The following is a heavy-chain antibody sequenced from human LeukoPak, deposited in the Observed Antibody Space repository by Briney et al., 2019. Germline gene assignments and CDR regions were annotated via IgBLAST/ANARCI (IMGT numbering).Heavy chain of an antibody. J-gene: IGHJ3*02. Sequence: SVKVSCKASGYTFTSYDINWVRQAPGQGLEWMGRIIPILGMANYAQKFQGRVTITADKSTSTAYMELSSLRSEDTAVYYCAREAPSAVGATVAFDIWGQGTMVTVSS. D-gene: IGHD1-26*01. CDR3: AREAPSAVGATVAFDI. V-gene: IGHV1-69*04. CDR1: GYTFTSYD. CDR2: IIPILGMA.